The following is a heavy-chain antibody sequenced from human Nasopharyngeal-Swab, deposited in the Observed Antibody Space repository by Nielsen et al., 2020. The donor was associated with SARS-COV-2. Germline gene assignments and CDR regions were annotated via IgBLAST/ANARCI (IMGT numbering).Heavy chain of an antibody. V-gene: IGHV3-7*01. CDR1: GFTFSSYW. D-gene: IGHD3-22*01. Sequence: GESLKIPCAASGFTFSSYWMSWVRQAPGKGLEWVANIKQDGSEKYYVDSVKGRFTISRDNAKNSLYLQMNSLRAEDTAVYYCARDLDYYDSSGYDYWGQGTLVTVSS. CDR3: ARDLDYYDSSGYDY. J-gene: IGHJ4*02. CDR2: IKQDGSEK.